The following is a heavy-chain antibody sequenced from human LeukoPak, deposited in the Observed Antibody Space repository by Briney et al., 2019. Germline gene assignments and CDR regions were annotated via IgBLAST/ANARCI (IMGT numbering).Heavy chain of an antibody. CDR3: ASPLYDYVWGSYHHPYAFDI. CDR1: GGSFSGYY. CDR2: IYYSGST. V-gene: IGHV4-39*01. D-gene: IGHD3-16*02. J-gene: IGHJ3*02. Sequence: SSETLSLTCAVYGGSFSGYYWGWIRQPPGKGLEWIGSIYYSGSTYYNPSLKSRVTISVDTSKNQFSLKLSSVTAADTAVYYCASPLYDYVWGSYHHPYAFDIWGQGTMVTVSS.